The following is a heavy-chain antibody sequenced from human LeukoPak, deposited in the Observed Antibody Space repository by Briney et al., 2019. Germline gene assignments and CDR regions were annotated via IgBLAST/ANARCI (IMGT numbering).Heavy chain of an antibody. V-gene: IGHV4-39*01. CDR2: IYYSGTT. D-gene: IGHD6-19*01. Sequence: PSETLSLTCTVSDSSITSGDYYWGWIRQPPGKGLEWIGSIYYSGTTYYNPSLKSRVTISVDTSKNQFSLKLSSVTAADTAVYYCARKVPGHKNWFDPWGQGTLVTVSS. CDR3: ARKVPGHKNWFDP. J-gene: IGHJ5*02. CDR1: DSSITSGDYY.